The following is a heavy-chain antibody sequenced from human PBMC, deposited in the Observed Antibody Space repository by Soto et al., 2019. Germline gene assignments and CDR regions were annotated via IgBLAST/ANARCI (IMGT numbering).Heavy chain of an antibody. V-gene: IGHV3-23*05. CDR2: ICSSSTTI. D-gene: IGHD4-17*01. CDR1: GCTFSNYA. CDR3: AKGVMRRTNTVYGMDV. J-gene: IGHJ6*02. Sequence: PGGSLSLSCAASGCTFSNYAMRWVRQAPGKGLEWVSAICSSSTTIYYAPPVKGRFTMSRDNSKNTLYLKMSNLTAEDTAVYHCAKGVMRRTNTVYGMDVWGQGTTVTVSS.